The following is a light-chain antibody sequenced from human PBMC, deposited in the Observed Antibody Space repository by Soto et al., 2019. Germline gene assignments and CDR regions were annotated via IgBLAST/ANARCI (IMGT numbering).Light chain of an antibody. Sequence: DIQMTQSPSTLSGSVGDRVTITCRASQTISIWLAWYQQTPGKAPKLLIYKASTLKSGVPSRFSGSGSGTEFTLTISSLQPDDFATYYCQQYTNTNNPWMCGQGTKVDIK. CDR2: KAS. CDR1: QTISIW. CDR3: QQYTNTNNPWM. J-gene: IGKJ1*01. V-gene: IGKV1-5*03.